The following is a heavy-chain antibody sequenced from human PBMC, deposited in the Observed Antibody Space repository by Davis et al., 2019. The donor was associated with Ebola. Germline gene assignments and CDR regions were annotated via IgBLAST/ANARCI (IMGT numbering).Heavy chain of an antibody. V-gene: IGHV4-59*08. D-gene: IGHD3-10*01. CDR2: IYYSGST. J-gene: IGHJ6*02. CDR1: GGSISSYY. CDR3: ARSITMVRGPLYYYYGMDV. Sequence: MPSETLSLTCTVSGGSISSYYWSWIRQPPGKGLEWIGYIYYSGSTKYNPSLKSRVTMSVDSSKSQFSLEVSSVTAADTAVYYCARSITMVRGPLYYYYGMDVWGQGTTVTVSS.